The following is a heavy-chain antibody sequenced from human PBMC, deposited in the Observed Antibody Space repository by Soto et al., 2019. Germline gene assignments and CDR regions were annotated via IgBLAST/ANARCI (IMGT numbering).Heavy chain of an antibody. CDR2: IRGFSPYT. V-gene: IGHV3-21*01. J-gene: IGHJ4*02. Sequence: KSGGSLRLSCVASGFTFRTYTMNWVRQAPGKGLEWVSGIRGFSPYTFYAESVKGRFTISRDNAKNSLYLQMNSLRAEDTAVYYCAKSAAGTGNFDYWGQGTLVTVSS. D-gene: IGHD6-13*01. CDR1: GFTFRTYT. CDR3: AKSAAGTGNFDY.